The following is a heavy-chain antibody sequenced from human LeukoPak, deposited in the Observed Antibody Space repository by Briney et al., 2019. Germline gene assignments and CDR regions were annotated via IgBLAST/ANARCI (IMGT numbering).Heavy chain of an antibody. CDR3: ATSMVRGYDY. J-gene: IGHJ4*02. CDR2: ISAYNGNT. CDR1: GYTLTSYG. Sequence: ASVRVSCKASGYTLTSYGISWVRQAPGQGLEWMGWISAYNGNTNYAQKFQGRVTITADKSTGTAYMELSSLRSEDTAVYYCATSMVRGYDYWGQGTLVTVSS. V-gene: IGHV1-18*01. D-gene: IGHD3-10*01.